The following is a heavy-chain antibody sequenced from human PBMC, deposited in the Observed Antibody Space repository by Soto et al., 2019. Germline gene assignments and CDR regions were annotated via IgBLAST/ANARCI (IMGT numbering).Heavy chain of an antibody. Sequence: VQLLESGGGLVQPGGSLRLSCVGSGFTFINYAMNWVRQTPGKGLGWDSGISGGGDRTFDADSVKGRFTISRDNSKNTVNLQMNSLRADDTAVYYCARKVLGSTSRPDWWYFDLWGRGTLVTVSS. D-gene: IGHD2-2*01. CDR1: GFTFINYA. CDR2: ISGGGDRT. V-gene: IGHV3-23*01. CDR3: ARKVLGSTSRPDWWYFDL. J-gene: IGHJ2*01.